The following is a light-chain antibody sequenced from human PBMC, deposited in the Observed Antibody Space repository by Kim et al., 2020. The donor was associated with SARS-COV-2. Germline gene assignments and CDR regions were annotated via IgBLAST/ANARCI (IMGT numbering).Light chain of an antibody. V-gene: IGKV3-15*01. CDR1: QSISSS. Sequence: VPPGERATLSCRASQSISSSLAWYQQKPGQTPSLLIYDSSTRATGVPARFSGGRSGTEFTLTISGLQSEDFAVYYCQQYNNWPLTFGGGTKVDIK. CDR3: QQYNNWPLT. J-gene: IGKJ4*01. CDR2: DSS.